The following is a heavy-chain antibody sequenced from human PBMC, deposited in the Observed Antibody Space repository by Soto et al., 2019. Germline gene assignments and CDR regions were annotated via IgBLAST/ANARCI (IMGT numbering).Heavy chain of an antibody. Sequence: GGSLRVSCAASGFNCRNYGMHWVRQAPGKGLVWVSRINSDGRSTRYADSVKGRFTISRDNARNTLFLQMNSLRADDTAVYYCARVGVDTAVVDGGYYYYPLDVWGQGTTVTVSS. CDR1: GFNCRNYG. CDR3: ARVGVDTAVVDGGYYYYPLDV. D-gene: IGHD5-18*01. CDR2: INSDGRST. V-gene: IGHV3-74*01. J-gene: IGHJ6*02.